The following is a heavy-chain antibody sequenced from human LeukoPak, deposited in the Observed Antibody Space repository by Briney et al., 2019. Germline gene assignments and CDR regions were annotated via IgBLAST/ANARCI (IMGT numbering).Heavy chain of an antibody. J-gene: IGHJ2*01. Sequence: SETLSLTCTVSGGSISSGASDWGWIRQHPKRGLEWVGYINHSGSTYYNPSLGSRVTMSVDTSKNQFSLKLSSVTAAASAVYYCARAARQGFTMIVVPFFYFDLWGRGTLVTVSS. V-gene: IGHV4-31*03. CDR2: INHSGST. CDR3: ARAARQGFTMIVVPFFYFDL. CDR1: GGSISSGASD. D-gene: IGHD3-22*01.